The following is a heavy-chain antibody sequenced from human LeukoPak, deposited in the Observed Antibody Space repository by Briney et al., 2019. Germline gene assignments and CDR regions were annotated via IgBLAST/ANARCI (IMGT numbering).Heavy chain of an antibody. Sequence: GSLRLSCTASGFTFGDYAVSWVRQAPGKGLEWVGFIRSKSYGGTTEYAASVKGRFTISRDDSKSIAYLQMNSLKTEDTAVYYCTKTGDWGQGTLVTVSS. J-gene: IGHJ1*01. D-gene: IGHD7-27*01. CDR2: IRSKSYGGTT. CDR1: GFTFGDYA. V-gene: IGHV3-49*04. CDR3: TKTGD.